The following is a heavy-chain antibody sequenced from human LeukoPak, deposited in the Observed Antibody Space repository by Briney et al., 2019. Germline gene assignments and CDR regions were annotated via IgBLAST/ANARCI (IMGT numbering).Heavy chain of an antibody. J-gene: IGHJ3*02. D-gene: IGHD4-17*01. V-gene: IGHV3-30*02. Sequence: GGSLRLSCAASGFTFSSYGMHWVRQAPGRGLEWVAFIRYDGSNKYYADSVKGRFTISRDNFKNTLYLQMNSLRAEDTAVYYCAKEGLRAFDIWGQGTMVTVSS. CDR2: IRYDGSNK. CDR1: GFTFSSYG. CDR3: AKEGLRAFDI.